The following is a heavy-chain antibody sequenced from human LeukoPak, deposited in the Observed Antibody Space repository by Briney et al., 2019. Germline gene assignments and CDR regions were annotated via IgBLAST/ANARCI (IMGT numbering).Heavy chain of an antibody. Sequence: ASVKVSSKASGYTFTGYYMHWVRQAPGQGLGWMGWINPNSGGTNYAQKFQGRVTMTRDTSISTAYMELSRLRSDDTAVYYCAVTYYYGSGSYSQFDYWGQGTLVTVSS. CDR2: INPNSGGT. J-gene: IGHJ4*02. V-gene: IGHV1-2*02. CDR1: GYTFTGYY. CDR3: AVTYYYGSGSYSQFDY. D-gene: IGHD3-10*01.